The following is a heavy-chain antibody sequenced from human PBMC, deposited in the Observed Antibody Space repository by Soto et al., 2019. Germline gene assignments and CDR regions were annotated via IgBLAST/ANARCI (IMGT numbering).Heavy chain of an antibody. V-gene: IGHV1-46*01. J-gene: IGHJ4*02. Sequence: ASLKFSCKASGYTFTSYYMHWVRQAPGQGLEWMGIINPSGGSTSYAQKFQGRVTMTRDTSTSTVYMELSSLRSEDTAVYYCARDYDFWSGYYPIPSYWGQGTLVTVSS. CDR2: INPSGGST. CDR1: GYTFTSYY. D-gene: IGHD3-3*01. CDR3: ARDYDFWSGYYPIPSY.